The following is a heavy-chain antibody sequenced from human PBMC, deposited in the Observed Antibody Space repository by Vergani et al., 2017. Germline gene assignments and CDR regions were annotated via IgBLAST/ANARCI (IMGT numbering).Heavy chain of an antibody. CDR1: GGSISSSSYY. CDR2: IYYSGST. CDR3: ARPTNSGSYFGLGY. V-gene: IGHV4-39*01. Sequence: QLQLQESGPGLVKPSETLSLTCTVSGGSISSSSYYWGWIRQPPGKGLEWIGSIYYSGSTYYNPSLKSRVTISVDTSKNQFSLKLSSVTAADTAVYYCARPTNSGSYFGLGYWGQGTLVTVS. J-gene: IGHJ4*02. D-gene: IGHD1-26*01.